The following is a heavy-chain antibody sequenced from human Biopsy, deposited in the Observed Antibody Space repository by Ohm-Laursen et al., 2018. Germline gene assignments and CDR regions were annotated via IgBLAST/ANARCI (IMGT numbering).Heavy chain of an antibody. CDR2: INPNTGGT. Sequence: GASVKVSCKTSGYTFTGYYIHWVRQAPGQGLEWMGWINPNTGGTNYAQKFQGRVTMTRDTSISTAYMDLSRLRSDDTAVYYCAKIAPEIYDVLTGGQYYGMDVWGQGTTVTVSS. CDR1: GYTFTGYY. CDR3: AKIAPEIYDVLTGGQYYGMDV. J-gene: IGHJ6*02. D-gene: IGHD3-9*01. V-gene: IGHV1-2*02.